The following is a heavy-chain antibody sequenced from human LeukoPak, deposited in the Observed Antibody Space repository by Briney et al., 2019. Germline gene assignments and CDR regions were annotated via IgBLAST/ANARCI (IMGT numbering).Heavy chain of an antibody. J-gene: IGHJ6*03. Sequence: GGSLRLSCAASGFTFSSYSMNWVRQAPGKGLEWVSGISANAVSTYYADSVKGRFTISRDNSKNTLYLHMDRLGTEDTAVYYCASMPSTEIYYFYYMDVWGKGTTVTVSS. CDR3: ASMPSTEIYYFYYMDV. CDR1: GFTFSSYS. D-gene: IGHD2-2*01. CDR2: ISANAVST. V-gene: IGHV3-23*01.